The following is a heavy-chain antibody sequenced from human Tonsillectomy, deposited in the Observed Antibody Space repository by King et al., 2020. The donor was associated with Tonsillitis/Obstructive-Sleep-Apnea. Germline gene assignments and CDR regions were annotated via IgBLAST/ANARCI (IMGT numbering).Heavy chain of an antibody. J-gene: IGHJ4*02. D-gene: IGHD1-26*01. Sequence: VQLVESGGGLVQPGGSLRLSCAASGFTFSNYAVSWVRQAPGQGPEWVSAISDSGGSKYYADSVRGRFTISRDNSKNTLYLQMDSLRAADTATYFCAGQQWEFFRLNYFDLWGQGTLVTVSS. CDR3: AGQQWEFFRLNYFDL. CDR2: ISDSGGSK. V-gene: IGHV3-23*04. CDR1: GFTFSNYA.